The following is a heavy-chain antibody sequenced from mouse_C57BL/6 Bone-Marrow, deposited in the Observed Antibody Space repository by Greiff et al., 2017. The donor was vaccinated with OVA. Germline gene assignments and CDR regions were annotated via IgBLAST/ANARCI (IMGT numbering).Heavy chain of an antibody. J-gene: IGHJ3*01. CDR2: IYPGDGDT. V-gene: IGHV1-82*01. CDR3: ARDDGISTWFAY. D-gene: IGHD1-1*01. CDR1: GYAFSSSW. Sequence: QVQLQQSGPELVKPGASVKISCKASGYAFSSSWMNWVKQRPGKGLEWIGRIYPGDGDTNYNGKLKGKGTLTADKSSSTAYMQLSSLTSEDSAVYFCARDDGISTWFAYWGQGTLVTVSA.